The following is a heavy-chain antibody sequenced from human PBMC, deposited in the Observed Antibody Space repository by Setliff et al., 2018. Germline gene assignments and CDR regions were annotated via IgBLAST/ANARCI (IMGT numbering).Heavy chain of an antibody. CDR1: GYTFTTYA. CDR2: INTNTGNP. CDR3: ARASRYGTIKYRGDYYMDV. Sequence: ASVKVSCKASGYTFTTYAISWMRQAPGQGLEWMGWINTNTGNPSYAQGFTGRFVFSLDTSVSTAYLQISSLKGEDTGVYYCARASRYGTIKYRGDYYMDVWGKGTTVTVSS. V-gene: IGHV7-4-1*02. D-gene: IGHD5-12*01. J-gene: IGHJ6*03.